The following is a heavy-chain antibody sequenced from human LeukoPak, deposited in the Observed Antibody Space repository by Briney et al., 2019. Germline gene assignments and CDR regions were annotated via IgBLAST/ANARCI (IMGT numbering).Heavy chain of an antibody. Sequence: SETLSLTCTVSGGSISSGGYYWSWIRQPPGKGLEWIGYIYFTGSTNYNPSLKSRVTISIDTSKNQFSLQLNSVTAADTAVYYCAGAFSSPQYYFDYWGQGTLVTVSS. CDR3: AGAFSSPQYYFDY. V-gene: IGHV4-61*08. D-gene: IGHD6-6*01. CDR2: IYFTGST. CDR1: GGSISSGGYY. J-gene: IGHJ4*02.